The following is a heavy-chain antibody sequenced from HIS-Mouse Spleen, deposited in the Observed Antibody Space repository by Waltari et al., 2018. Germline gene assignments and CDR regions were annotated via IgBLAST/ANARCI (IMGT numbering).Heavy chain of an antibody. CDR2: IYYSGST. J-gene: IGHJ2*01. V-gene: IGHV4-39*07. D-gene: IGHD6-13*01. CDR1: GGSISSSSYY. Sequence: QLQLQESGPGLVKPSETLSLTCTVSGGSISSSSYYWGWIRQPPGKGLEWMGGIYYSGSTYYNPSLKSRVTISVETSKNQFSLKLSSVTAADTAVYYCAREIPYSSSWYDWYFDLWGRGTLVTVSS. CDR3: AREIPYSSSWYDWYFDL.